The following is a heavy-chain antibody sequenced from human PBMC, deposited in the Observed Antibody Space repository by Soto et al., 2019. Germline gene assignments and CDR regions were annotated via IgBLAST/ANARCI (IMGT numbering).Heavy chain of an antibody. D-gene: IGHD5-12*01. CDR3: ATDRYSGYDSAFDI. V-gene: IGHV3-7*04. J-gene: IGHJ3*02. Sequence: LGWVANIKQDGSEKYYVDSVRGRFTISRDNAKKSLYLQMNSLRVEDTAVYYCATDRYSGYDSAFDIWGQGTMVTVSS. CDR2: IKQDGSEK.